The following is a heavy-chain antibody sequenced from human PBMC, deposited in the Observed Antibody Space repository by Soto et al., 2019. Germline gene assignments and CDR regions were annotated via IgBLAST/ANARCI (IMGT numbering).Heavy chain of an antibody. CDR1: GFSLSTSGVG. CDR3: AHRFLWFGEWTYFDY. J-gene: IGHJ4*02. D-gene: IGHD3-10*01. V-gene: IGHV2-5*02. CDR2: IYWDDDK. Sequence: QITLKESGPTLVKPTQTLTLTCTFSGFSLSTSGVGVGWIRQPPGKALEWLALIYWDDDKRYSPSLKSRLTITKDPSKNQVVLTMTNMDPVDTATYYCAHRFLWFGEWTYFDYWGQGTLVTVSS.